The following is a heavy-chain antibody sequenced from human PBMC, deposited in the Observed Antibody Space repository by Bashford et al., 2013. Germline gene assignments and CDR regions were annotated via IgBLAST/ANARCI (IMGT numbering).Heavy chain of an antibody. Sequence: GGSLRLSCAASGFTVSNNFMTWVRQAPGKGLEWVSLIYSGGDTSYADSVKGRFTISRDNSDNTLYLQMNSLRAEDTAVYYCGRNVGPWGQGTLVTVS. CDR2: IYSGGDT. CDR3: GRNVGP. V-gene: IGHV3-53*01. J-gene: IGHJ5*02. CDR1: GFTVSNNF.